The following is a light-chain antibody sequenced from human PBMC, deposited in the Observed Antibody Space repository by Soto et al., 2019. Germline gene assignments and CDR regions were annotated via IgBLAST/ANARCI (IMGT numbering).Light chain of an antibody. CDR2: DAS. Sequence: AIQLTQSPSSLSASVGDRVSITCRASQGISSALAWYQHKPGKAPKILIYDASSLQSGVPSRFSGIESGTECTLTISSLQPEDFATYYCQQLKTYPFTFGQGTRLEIK. CDR3: QQLKTYPFT. CDR1: QGISSA. V-gene: IGKV1-13*02. J-gene: IGKJ5*01.